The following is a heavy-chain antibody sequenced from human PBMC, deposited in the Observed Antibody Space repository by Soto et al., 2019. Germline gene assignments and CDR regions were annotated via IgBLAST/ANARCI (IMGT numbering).Heavy chain of an antibody. Sequence: QVQLVQSGAEVKKPGASVKISCKASGYTFTSYGISWVRQAPGHGLEWMGWISAYNGNTNYAQKLQGRVTMTTDTSTSTAYMELRSLRSDDTAVYYCALQGGYGSGSYRDAFDIWGQGTMVTVSS. V-gene: IGHV1-18*01. D-gene: IGHD3-10*01. CDR1: GYTFTSYG. J-gene: IGHJ3*02. CDR2: ISAYNGNT. CDR3: ALQGGYGSGSYRDAFDI.